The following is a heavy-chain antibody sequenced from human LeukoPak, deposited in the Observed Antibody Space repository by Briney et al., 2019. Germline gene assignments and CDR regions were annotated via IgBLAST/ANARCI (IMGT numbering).Heavy chain of an antibody. CDR2: IQIDGITI. D-gene: IGHD2-8*02. CDR1: GFTFSSFE. J-gene: IGHJ4*02. CDR3: ATYRQVLLPFES. Sequence: GGSLRLSCATSGFTFSSFEMNWVRLAPGKGLEWVSYIQIDGITIHYADSVKGRFTISRDNAKNSLYLQMNSLRAEDTAIYYCATYRQVLLPFESWGQGTLVTVSS. V-gene: IGHV3-48*03.